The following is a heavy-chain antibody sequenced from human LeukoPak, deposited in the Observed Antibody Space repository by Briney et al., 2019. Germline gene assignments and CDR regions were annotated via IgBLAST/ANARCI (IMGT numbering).Heavy chain of an antibody. CDR1: GFTFTGYY. D-gene: IGHD2-8*01. CDR2: IHPKSGGT. V-gene: IGHV1-2*02. Sequence: ASVKVSCKASGFTFTGYYMHWVRQAPGQGLEWMGWIHPKSGGTNYAQKFQGRVTMTRDTSTSTVYMELSSLRSEDTAVYYCARDPPYCTNGVCYTSSYFQHWGQGTLVTVSS. J-gene: IGHJ1*01. CDR3: ARDPPYCTNGVCYTSSYFQH.